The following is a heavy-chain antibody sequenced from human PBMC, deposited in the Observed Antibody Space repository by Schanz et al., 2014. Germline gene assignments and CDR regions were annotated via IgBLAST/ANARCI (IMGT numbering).Heavy chain of an antibody. CDR1: GFTFTNYA. CDR3: ARAGYDADNWFDP. V-gene: IGHV3-48*01. Sequence: DVQLLESGGGLVQPGGSLRLSCAASGFTFTNYAMSWVRQAPGKGLEWVSYISSASSTINYADSVKGRFTISRDNAKNSLFLQMNSLRAEDTAVYYCARAGYDADNWFDPWGQGILVTVSS. CDR2: ISSASSTI. D-gene: IGHD2-2*01. J-gene: IGHJ5*02.